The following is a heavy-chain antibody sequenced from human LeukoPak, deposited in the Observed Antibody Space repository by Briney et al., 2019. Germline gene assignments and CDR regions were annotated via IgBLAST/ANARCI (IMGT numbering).Heavy chain of an antibody. CDR3: ASRGFGESPSDY. CDR1: EFTFSIHP. J-gene: IGHJ4*02. Sequence: PGGSLRLSCASSEFTFSIHPMHWVRQAPGKGLESVSAISGDGSSTYYANSVKGRFTISRDNSKNTLYLQMNSLRAEDTAVYYCASRGFGESPSDYWGQGTLVTVSS. D-gene: IGHD3-10*01. V-gene: IGHV3-64*01. CDR2: ISGDGSST.